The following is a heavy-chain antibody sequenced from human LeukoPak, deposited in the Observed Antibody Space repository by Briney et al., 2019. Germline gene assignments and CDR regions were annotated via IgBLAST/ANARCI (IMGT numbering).Heavy chain of an antibody. CDR3: ARVVIVLEAFDI. V-gene: IGHV1-69*01. CDR2: IIPIFGTA. J-gene: IGHJ3*02. CDR1: GGTFSSYA. Sequence: GASVKVSCKASGGTFSSYAISWVRQAPGQGLEWMGGIIPIFGTANYAQKFQGRVTITADESTSTAYMELGSLRSEDTAVYYCARVVIVLEAFDIWGQGTMVTVSS. D-gene: IGHD5-12*01.